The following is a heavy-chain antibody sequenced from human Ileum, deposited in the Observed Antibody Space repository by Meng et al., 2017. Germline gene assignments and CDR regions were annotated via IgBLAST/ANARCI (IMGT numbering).Heavy chain of an antibody. J-gene: IGHJ3*02. V-gene: IGHV3-21*01. CDR2: ISSSSSYI. D-gene: IGHD4-11*01. CDR1: GFTFSSYS. Sequence: GESLKISCAASGFTFSSYSMNWVRQAPGKGLEWVSSISSSSSYIYYADSVKGRFTISRDNAKNSLYLQMNSLRAEDTAVYYCARDRRADYSLHDAFDIWGQGTMVTVSS. CDR3: ARDRRADYSLHDAFDI.